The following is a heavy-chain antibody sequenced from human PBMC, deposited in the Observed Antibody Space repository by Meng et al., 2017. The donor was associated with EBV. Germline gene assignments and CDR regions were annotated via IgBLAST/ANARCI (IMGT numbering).Heavy chain of an antibody. D-gene: IGHD6-6*01. CDR3: AKSSSSTPGVVDS. Sequence: QVQLQASGPGLVKPSETLSPTCTVSGASVSGGTFHWSWIRQPPGKELEWIGYIYDGGTTIYNPSLKSRVTIFLDTSRNQFSLGLRSVTTADTAVYYCAKSSSSTPGVVDSWGQGTLVTVSS. CDR2: IYDGGTT. CDR1: GASVSGGTFH. V-gene: IGHV4-61*01. J-gene: IGHJ4*02.